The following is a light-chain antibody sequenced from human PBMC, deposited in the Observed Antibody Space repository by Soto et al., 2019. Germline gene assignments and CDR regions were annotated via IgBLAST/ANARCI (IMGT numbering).Light chain of an antibody. J-gene: IGKJ4*01. CDR2: GAS. CDR1: QSDSSSY. V-gene: IGKV3-20*01. CDR3: QQYGSPIT. Sequence: EIVLTQSPGTLSLSPGERATLSCRASQSDSSSYLAWYQQKPGQAPRLLIYGASSRATGIPDRFSGSGSGTDFTLTISRLEPEDFAVYYCQQYGSPITFGGGTKVEIK.